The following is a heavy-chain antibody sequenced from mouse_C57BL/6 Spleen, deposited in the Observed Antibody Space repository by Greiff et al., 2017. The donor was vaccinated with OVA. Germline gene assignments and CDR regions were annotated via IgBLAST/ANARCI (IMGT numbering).Heavy chain of an antibody. D-gene: IGHD1-1*01. CDR2: ISSGSSTI. CDR1: GFTFSDYG. V-gene: IGHV5-17*01. J-gene: IGHJ4*01. Sequence: EVQVVESGGGLVKPGGSLKLSCAASGFTFSDYGMHWVRQAPEKGLEWVAYISSGSSTIYYADTVKGRFTISRDNAKNTLFLQMTSLRSEDTAMYYCARGGITTVVAPYAMDYWGQGTSVTVSS. CDR3: ARGGITTVVAPYAMDY.